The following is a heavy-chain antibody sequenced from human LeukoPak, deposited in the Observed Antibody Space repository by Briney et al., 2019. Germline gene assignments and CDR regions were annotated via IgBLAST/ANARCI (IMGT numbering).Heavy chain of an antibody. Sequence: SETLSLTCTVSGGSISSYYWSWIRQPPGKGLEWIGYIYTSGSTNYNPSLKSRVTISVDTSKNQFSLKLSSVTAADTAVYYCARHPYCSGGSCYSDWYFDLWGRGTLVTVSS. CDR1: GGSISSYY. V-gene: IGHV4-4*09. D-gene: IGHD2-15*01. CDR3: ARHPYCSGGSCYSDWYFDL. J-gene: IGHJ2*01. CDR2: IYTSGST.